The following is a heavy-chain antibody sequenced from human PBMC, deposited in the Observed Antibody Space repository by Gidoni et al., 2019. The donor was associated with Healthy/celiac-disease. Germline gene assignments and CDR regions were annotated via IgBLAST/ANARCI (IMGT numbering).Heavy chain of an antibody. CDR2: IWYDGSNK. Sequence: QVQLVESGGGVVQPGRSLRLSCAAAGFTFSSYGMHWVRQAPGKGLGWVAVIWYDGSNKYYADSVKGRFTISRDNSKNTLYLQMNSLRAEDTAVYYCARGGLRGIWYFDLWGRGTLVTVSS. CDR3: ARGGLRGIWYFDL. D-gene: IGHD5-12*01. V-gene: IGHV3-33*01. CDR1: GFTFSSYG. J-gene: IGHJ2*01.